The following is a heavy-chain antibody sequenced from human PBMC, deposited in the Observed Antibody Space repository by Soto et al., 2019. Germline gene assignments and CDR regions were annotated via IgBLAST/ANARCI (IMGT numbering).Heavy chain of an antibody. CDR3: ANGYCSGGSCSSAGYWFFDL. Sequence: QLQLQESGPGLVKPSETLSLTCTVSGGSISSSSYYWGWIRQPPGKGLEWIGSIYYSGSTYYNPSLKSRVTISVDTSKNQFSLKLSSVTAADTAVYYCANGYCSGGSCSSAGYWFFDLWGRGTLVTVSS. CDR1: GGSISSSSYY. V-gene: IGHV4-39*01. D-gene: IGHD2-15*01. J-gene: IGHJ2*01. CDR2: IYYSGST.